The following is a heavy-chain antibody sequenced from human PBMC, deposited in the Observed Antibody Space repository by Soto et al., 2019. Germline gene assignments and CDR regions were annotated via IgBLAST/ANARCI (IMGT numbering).Heavy chain of an antibody. D-gene: IGHD3-10*01. V-gene: IGHV3-33*01. CDR2: IWYDGSNK. CDR1: GFTFSSYG. CDR3: ARAPPYDSVHSAMDV. Sequence: QVQLVESGGGVVQPGRSLRLSCAAYGFTFSSYGMHWVRQAPGKGLEWVAVIWYDGSNKYYADSVKGRFTISRDNFNITRYLRMNSLRAEDTAVYHYARAPPYDSVHSAMDVWGQGTTVTVSS. J-gene: IGHJ6*02.